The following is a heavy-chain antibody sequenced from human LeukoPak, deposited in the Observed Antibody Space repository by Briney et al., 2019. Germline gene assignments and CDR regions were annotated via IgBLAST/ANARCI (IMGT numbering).Heavy chain of an antibody. CDR1: EYTLTGLS. J-gene: IGHJ4*02. Sequence: ASVKVSCKVSEYTLTGLSVHWVRLAPGKGLEWMGGFDPEDGETIYAQKFQGRVTMTEDTSTDTAYMELSSLRSEDMAVYYCATHQSAYGSFDYWGQGTLVTVSS. D-gene: IGHD3-10*01. CDR2: FDPEDGET. V-gene: IGHV1-24*01. CDR3: ATHQSAYGSFDY.